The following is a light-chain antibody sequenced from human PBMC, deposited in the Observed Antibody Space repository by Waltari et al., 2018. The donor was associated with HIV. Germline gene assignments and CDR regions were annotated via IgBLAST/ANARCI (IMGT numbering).Light chain of an antibody. CDR1: SSNIGNNY. CDR2: DNY. Sequence: QSVLTQPPSVSAAPGQKVTISCSGSSSNIGNNYVSWYQHLTRTAPKLVIYDNYKRASGIPDRFSGSKSGTSATLGITGLQTGDEADYYCGTWDSTLSVVVFGGGTKLTVL. J-gene: IGLJ2*01. CDR3: GTWDSTLSVVV. V-gene: IGLV1-51*01.